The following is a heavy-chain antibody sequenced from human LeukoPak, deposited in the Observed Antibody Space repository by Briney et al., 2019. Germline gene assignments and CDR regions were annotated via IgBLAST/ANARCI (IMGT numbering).Heavy chain of an antibody. CDR3: ARETMVRGVIFLDY. D-gene: IGHD3-10*01. Sequence: GGSLRLSCAASGFTFSSYWMHWVRQAPGKGLVWVSRINSDGSSTSYADSVKGRFTISRDNAKNTLYLQMNSLRAEDTAVYYCARETMVRGVIFLDYWGQGTLVTVSS. J-gene: IGHJ4*02. V-gene: IGHV3-74*01. CDR1: GFTFSSYW. CDR2: INSDGSST.